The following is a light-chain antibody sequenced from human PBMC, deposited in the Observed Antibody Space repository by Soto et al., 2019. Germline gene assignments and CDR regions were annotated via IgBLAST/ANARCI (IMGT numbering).Light chain of an antibody. CDR3: QSYDSSLSGAWV. J-gene: IGLJ1*01. V-gene: IGLV1-40*01. CDR1: SSNIGAGYD. Sequence: QSALTQPPSVSVAPGQRVTISRTGSSSNIGAGYDVHWYQQLPGTAPKLLIYGNSNRPSGVPDRFSGSKSGTSASLAITGLQAEDEADYYCQSYDSSLSGAWVFGTGTKVTVL. CDR2: GNS.